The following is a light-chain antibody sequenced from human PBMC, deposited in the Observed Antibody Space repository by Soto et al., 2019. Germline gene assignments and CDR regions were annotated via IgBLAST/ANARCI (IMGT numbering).Light chain of an antibody. CDR3: QQYGSSPWT. CDR2: GAF. CDR1: QSVSSSY. J-gene: IGKJ1*01. Sequence: EIVLTQSPGTLSLSPGERATLSCRASQSVSSSYLAWYQQKPGQAPRLLIYGAFSRATGIPDRLSGSGSGTDFTLTISRLEPEDFAVYYCQQYGSSPWTFGQGTKVDIK. V-gene: IGKV3-20*01.